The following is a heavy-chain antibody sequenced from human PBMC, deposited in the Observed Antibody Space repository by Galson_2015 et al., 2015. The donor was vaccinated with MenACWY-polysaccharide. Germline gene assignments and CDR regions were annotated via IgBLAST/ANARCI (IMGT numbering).Heavy chain of an antibody. CDR1: GFIFSGYW. CDR2: IKQDESEK. J-gene: IGHJ5*02. Sequence: SLRLSCAASGFIFSGYWMSWVRQAPGKGLVWVAHIKQDESEKNYVDSVKGRFTISRDNAKNSLYLQMDRLRAEDTAMYHCVRGRVTLGPWGHGTLVTVPS. D-gene: IGHD2-21*02. CDR3: VRGRVTLGP. V-gene: IGHV3-7*01.